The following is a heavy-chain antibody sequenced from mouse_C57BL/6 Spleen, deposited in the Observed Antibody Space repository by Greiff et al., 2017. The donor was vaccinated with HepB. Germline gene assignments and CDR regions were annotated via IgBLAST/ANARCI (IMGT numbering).Heavy chain of an antibody. V-gene: IGHV2-2*01. D-gene: IGHD4-1*01. Sequence: QVQLQQSGPGLVQPSQSLSITCTVSGFSITSYGVHWVRQSPGKGLEWLGVIWSGGSTDYNAAFISRLSISKDNSKSQVFFKMNSLQADDTAIYYCAGNGDWGREYFDYWGQGTTLTVSS. CDR2: IWSGGST. J-gene: IGHJ2*01. CDR1: GFSITSYG. CDR3: AGNGDWGREYFDY.